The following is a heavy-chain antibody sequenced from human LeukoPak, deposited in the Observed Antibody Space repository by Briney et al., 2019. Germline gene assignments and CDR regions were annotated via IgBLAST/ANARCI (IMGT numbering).Heavy chain of an antibody. Sequence: ASVKVSCKASGYTFTSYDINWVRQATGQGLEWMGWMNVYSGDATYAQKFQGRVTMTRDTSISTAYMELSSLTSDDTAVYYCARPGNWWFDPWGQGTLVTVSS. D-gene: IGHD3-10*01. CDR2: MNVYSGDA. V-gene: IGHV1-8*02. CDR3: ARPGNWWFDP. J-gene: IGHJ5*02. CDR1: GYTFTSYD.